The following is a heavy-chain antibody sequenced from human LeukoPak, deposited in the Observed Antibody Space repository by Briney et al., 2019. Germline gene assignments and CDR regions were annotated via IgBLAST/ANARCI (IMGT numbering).Heavy chain of an antibody. CDR2: ISGSGGST. J-gene: IGHJ4*02. CDR3: AKVVNSGYDPY. Sequence: GGSLRLSCAASGFTFSSYGMSWVRQAPGKGLEWVSAISGSGGSTYYADSVKGRFTISRDNSKNTLYLQMNSLRAEDTAVYYCAKVVNSGYDPYWGQGTLVTVSS. V-gene: IGHV3-23*01. D-gene: IGHD5-12*01. CDR1: GFTFSSYG.